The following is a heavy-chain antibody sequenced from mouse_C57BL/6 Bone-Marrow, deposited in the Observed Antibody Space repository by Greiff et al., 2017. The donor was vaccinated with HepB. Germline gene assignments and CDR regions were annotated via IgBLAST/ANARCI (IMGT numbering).Heavy chain of an antibody. CDR3: ARCDGYLAY. V-gene: IGHV1-54*01. Sequence: QVQLKESGAELVRPGTSAKVSCKASGYAFTNYLIEWVKQRPGQGLEWIGVINPGSGATNYNEKFKGKATLTADKSSITAYMQLSSLTSEDSAVYFCARCDGYLAYWGQGTLVTVSA. CDR2: INPGSGAT. CDR1: GYAFTNYL. D-gene: IGHD2-3*01. J-gene: IGHJ3*01.